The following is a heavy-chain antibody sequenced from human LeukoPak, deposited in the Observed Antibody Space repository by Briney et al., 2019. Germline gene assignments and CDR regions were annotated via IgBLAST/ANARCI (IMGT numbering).Heavy chain of an antibody. V-gene: IGHV6-1*01. Sequence: SQTLSLTCAISGDSVSSTAWNWIRESPSRGLEWLGRTYYRSKWYNDYAVSVKSRITINPDTSKNQFSLQLNSVTPEDTAVYYCARGGRGYCTSSSCYFDYWGQGTLVTVSS. D-gene: IGHD2-2*01. J-gene: IGHJ4*02. CDR3: ARGGRGYCTSSSCYFDY. CDR1: GDSVSSTA. CDR2: TYYRSKWYN.